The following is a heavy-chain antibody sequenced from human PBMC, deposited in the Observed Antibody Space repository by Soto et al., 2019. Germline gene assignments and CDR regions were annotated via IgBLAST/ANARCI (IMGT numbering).Heavy chain of an antibody. CDR2: IYYSGST. D-gene: IGHD4-17*01. V-gene: IGHV4-59*01. CDR1: GGSISSYY. Sequence: SETLSLTCTVSGGSISSYYWSWIRQPPGKGLEWIGYIYYSGSTNYNPSLKSRVTISVDTSKNQFSLKLSSVTAADTAVYYCARGLPTVTPFPPTEFWFDPWGQGTLVTVSS. J-gene: IGHJ5*02. CDR3: ARGLPTVTPFPPTEFWFDP.